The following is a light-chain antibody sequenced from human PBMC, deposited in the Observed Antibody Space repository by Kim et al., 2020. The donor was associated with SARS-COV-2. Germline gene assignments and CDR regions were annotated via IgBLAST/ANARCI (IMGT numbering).Light chain of an antibody. CDR3: QHYERYSWT. CDR1: QSISSR. CDR2: RTS. J-gene: IGKJ1*01. V-gene: IGKV1-5*03. Sequence: DIQMTQSPSTLSASVGDRVTITCRASQSISSRLAWYQQKPGKAPKLLIYRTSSLESGVPSRFTGSGSGTEFTLTISSLQPDDFATYYCQHYERYSWTFGQGTKVDIK.